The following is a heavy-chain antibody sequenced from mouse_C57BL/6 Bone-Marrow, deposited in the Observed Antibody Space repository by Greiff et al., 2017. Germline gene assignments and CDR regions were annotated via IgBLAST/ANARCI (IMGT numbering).Heavy chain of an antibody. Sequence: EVKLMESGGGLVQPGGSMKLSCVASGFTFSNYWMNWVRQSPEKGLEWVAQIRLKSDNYATHYAESVKGRFTISRDDSKSSVYLQMNNLRAEDTGIYYCTGRIYYDYYWGQGTTLTVSS. CDR2: IRLKSDNYAT. CDR1: GFTFSNYW. CDR3: TGRIYYDYY. J-gene: IGHJ2*01. D-gene: IGHD2-4*01. V-gene: IGHV6-3*01.